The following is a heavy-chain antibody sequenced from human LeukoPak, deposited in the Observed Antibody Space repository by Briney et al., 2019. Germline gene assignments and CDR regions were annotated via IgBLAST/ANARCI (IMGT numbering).Heavy chain of an antibody. D-gene: IGHD4-17*01. CDR2: IYYSGST. CDR3: ARGDYGDYVGP. CDR1: DYSINSGYY. J-gene: IGHJ5*02. V-gene: IGHV4-38-2*02. Sequence: SETLSLTCTVSDYSINSGYYWGWIRQPPGKGLEWIGSIYYSGSTYYNPSLKSRVTISVDTSKNQFSLKLSSVTAADTAVYYCARGDYGDYVGPWGQGTLVTVSS.